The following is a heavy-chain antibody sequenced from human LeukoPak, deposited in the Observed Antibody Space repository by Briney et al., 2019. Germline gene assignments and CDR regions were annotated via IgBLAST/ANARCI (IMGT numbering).Heavy chain of an antibody. D-gene: IGHD3-3*01. J-gene: IGHJ6*03. CDR2: ISYDGSNK. Sequence: GGSLRLSCAASGFTFSSYAMHWVRQAPGKGLEWVAVISYDGSNKYYADSVKGRFTISRDNSKNTLYLQMNSLRAEDTAVYYCARNGDQAIFGNYYYMDVWGKGTTVTVSS. CDR1: GFTFSSYA. CDR3: ARNGDQAIFGNYYYMDV. V-gene: IGHV3-30-3*01.